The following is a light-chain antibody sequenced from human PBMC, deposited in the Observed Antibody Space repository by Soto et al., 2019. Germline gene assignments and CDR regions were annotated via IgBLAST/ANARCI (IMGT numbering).Light chain of an antibody. CDR3: QQRDSWPIT. CDR1: QSVSSN. CDR2: AAS. V-gene: IGKV3D-20*02. Sequence: EIVMTQSPATLSVSPGERVTLSCRASQSVSSNLAWYQHKPGRSPRLLIYAASSRATGIPDRFSGSGSGTDFTLTIDGLEPEDFVVYYCQQRDSWPITFGQGTRLEIK. J-gene: IGKJ5*01.